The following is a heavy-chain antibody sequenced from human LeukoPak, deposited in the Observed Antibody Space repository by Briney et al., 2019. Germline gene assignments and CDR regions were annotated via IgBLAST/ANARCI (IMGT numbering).Heavy chain of an antibody. CDR2: INHSGST. J-gene: IGHJ4*02. D-gene: IGHD3-22*01. V-gene: IGHV4-34*01. CDR3: VRGGGTMIDEHFDY. CDR1: GGSFSGYY. Sequence: SETLSLTCAVYGGSFSGYYWSWIRQPPGKGLEWIGEINHSGSTNYNPSLKSRVTISVDTSKNQFSLKLSSVTAADTAVYYCVRGGGTMIDEHFDYWGQGTLVTVSS.